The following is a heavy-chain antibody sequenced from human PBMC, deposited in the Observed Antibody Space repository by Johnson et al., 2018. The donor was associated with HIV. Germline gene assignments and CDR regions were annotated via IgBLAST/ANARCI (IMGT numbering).Heavy chain of an antibody. Sequence: QVQLVESGGGVVQPGRSLRLSCAASGFTFSSYAVHWVHQAPGKGLEWVAIISYDGSNKYYADSVKGRFTISRDNSKNTLYLQMNSLRAEDTAVYYCARALVDDAFDIWGQGTMVTVSS. CDR2: ISYDGSNK. V-gene: IGHV3-30-3*01. CDR1: GFTFSSYA. CDR3: ARALVDDAFDI. J-gene: IGHJ3*02. D-gene: IGHD1-26*01.